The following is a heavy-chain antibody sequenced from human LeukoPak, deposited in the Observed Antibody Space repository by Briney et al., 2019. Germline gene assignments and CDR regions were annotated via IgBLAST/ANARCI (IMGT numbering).Heavy chain of an antibody. J-gene: IGHJ4*02. V-gene: IGHV4-38-2*02. CDR2: IYHSGST. CDR1: GYSISSGYY. D-gene: IGHD3-22*01. CDR3: ARDTSYYYDSSGYYSDY. Sequence: KSSETLSLTCAVSGYSISSGYYWGWIRQPPGKGLEWIGSIYHSGSTYYNPSLKSRVTISVDTSKNQFSLKLSSVTAADTAVYYCARDTSYYYDSSGYYSDYWGQGTLVTVSS.